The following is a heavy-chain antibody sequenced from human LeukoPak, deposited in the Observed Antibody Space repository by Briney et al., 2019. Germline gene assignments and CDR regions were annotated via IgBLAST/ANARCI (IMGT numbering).Heavy chain of an antibody. Sequence: ASVKVSCKASGYTFIDYYMYWVRQAPGQGLEWMGWINPNSGGTNYAQKFQGRVTMSRDTSIRTAYMELSSLRSGDTAVYYCARLFNFYGDYYFDYWGQGTPVTLSS. CDR2: INPNSGGT. CDR1: GYTFIDYY. J-gene: IGHJ4*02. V-gene: IGHV1-2*02. D-gene: IGHD4-17*01. CDR3: ARLFNFYGDYYFDY.